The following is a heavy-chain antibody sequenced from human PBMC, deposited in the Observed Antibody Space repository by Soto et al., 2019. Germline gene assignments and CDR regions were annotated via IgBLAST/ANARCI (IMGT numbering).Heavy chain of an antibody. CDR3: ARDASSSGWYVWFDT. D-gene: IGHD6-19*01. Sequence: SETLSLTCAVSGGTISSSNWWSCVRQPPGKRLECIGEIYHSGSTNYNPSLKSRVTISVDKSKNQFSLKLSSVTADDTAVYYCARDASSSGWYVWFDTWGQGTLVTVSS. V-gene: IGHV4-4*02. CDR1: GGTISSSNW. CDR2: IYHSGST. J-gene: IGHJ5*02.